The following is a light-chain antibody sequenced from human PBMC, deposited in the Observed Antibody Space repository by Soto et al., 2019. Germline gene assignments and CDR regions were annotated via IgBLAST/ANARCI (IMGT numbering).Light chain of an antibody. CDR2: DAS. J-gene: IGKJ5*01. CDR1: QSISSW. CDR3: QQYNSLIT. Sequence: DIQMTQSPSTLSASVGDRVTITFRASQSISSWLAWYQQKPGKAPKLLIYDASSLVSGVPSRFSGSGSGTEFTLTISSLQPDDFATYYCQQYNSLITFGQGTRLEIK. V-gene: IGKV1-5*01.